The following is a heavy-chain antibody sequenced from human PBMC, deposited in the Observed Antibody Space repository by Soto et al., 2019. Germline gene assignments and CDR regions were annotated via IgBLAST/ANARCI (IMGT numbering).Heavy chain of an antibody. V-gene: IGHV3-30-3*01. CDR3: ARPAATVIFYSGMDV. CDR1: GFTFSDYA. CDR2: ISFDGSNE. D-gene: IGHD4-17*01. J-gene: IGHJ6*02. Sequence: GGSLRLSCAASGFTFSDYAMHWVRQAPGKGLEWVAIISFDGSNEHYADSVQGRFTISRDNSENTLYLQMNSLRADDTAVYYCARPAATVIFYSGMDVWGQGTTVTGSS.